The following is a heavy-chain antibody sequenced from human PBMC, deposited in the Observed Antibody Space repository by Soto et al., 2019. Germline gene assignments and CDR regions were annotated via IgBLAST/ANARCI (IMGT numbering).Heavy chain of an antibody. CDR2: ISSDGSAK. V-gene: IGHV3-30-3*01. J-gene: IGHJ6*02. CDR1: GFTLSRYT. D-gene: IGHD2-15*01. CDR3: ARDGYCSGGSCLDGMDV. Sequence: LRLSCGVSGFTLSRYTMHWVRQAPGKGLEWVALISSDGSAKYYADSVKGRFTVSRDDSFYLQMTSLRGEDTAVYYCARDGYCSGGSCLDGMDVWGQGTTVTVSS.